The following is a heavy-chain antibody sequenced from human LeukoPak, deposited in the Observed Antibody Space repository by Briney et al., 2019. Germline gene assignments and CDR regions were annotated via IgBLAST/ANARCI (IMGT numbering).Heavy chain of an antibody. CDR3: ARGTSGWYHY. D-gene: IGHD6-19*01. Sequence: SETLSLTCTVSGGSISSSSYYWGWIRQPPGKGLEWIGSIYYSGSTYYNPSLKSRVTISVDTSKNQFSLKLSSVTAADTAVYYCARGTSGWYHYWGQGTLVTVSS. CDR1: GGSISSSSYY. CDR2: IYYSGST. J-gene: IGHJ4*02. V-gene: IGHV4-39*07.